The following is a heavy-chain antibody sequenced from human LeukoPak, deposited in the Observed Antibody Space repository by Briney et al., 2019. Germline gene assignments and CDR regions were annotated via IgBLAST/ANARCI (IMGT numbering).Heavy chain of an antibody. V-gene: IGHV1-18*01. J-gene: IGHJ4*02. Sequence: EASVKVSCKASGYTFTSYGISWVRQAPGQGLEWMGWISAYNGNTNYAQKLQGRVTMTTDTSTSTAYMELRSLRSDDTAVYYCARDLGYSVLRYFDWLEDYWGQGTLVTVSS. D-gene: IGHD3-9*01. CDR3: ARDLGYSVLRYFDWLEDY. CDR2: ISAYNGNT. CDR1: GYTFTSYG.